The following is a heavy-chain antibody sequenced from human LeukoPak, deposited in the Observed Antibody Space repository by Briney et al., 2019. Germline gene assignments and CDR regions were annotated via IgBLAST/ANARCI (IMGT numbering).Heavy chain of an antibody. V-gene: IGHV4-39*01. CDR3: GARRVGPLRPLDF. J-gene: IGHJ4*01. Sequence: SETLSLTCTVSTGSISSNSYYLGWIRQPPGKGLEWIGNIKSAGTTYYNLALDSRVTISVDTSKHQFSLKLASVTAADTAVYFCGARRVGPLRPLDFWGHGTLVTVSA. D-gene: IGHD5/OR15-5a*01. CDR2: IKSAGTT. CDR1: TGSISSNSYY.